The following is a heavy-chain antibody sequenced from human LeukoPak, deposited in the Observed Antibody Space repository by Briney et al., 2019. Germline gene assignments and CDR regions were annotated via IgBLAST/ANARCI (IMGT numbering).Heavy chain of an antibody. CDR2: IRSKAYGGTT. V-gene: IGHV3-49*04. J-gene: IGHJ4*02. Sequence: GGSLRLSCTASGFTFGDYAMSWVRQAPGKGLEWVGFIRSKAYGGTTEYAASVKGRFTISRDDSKSIAYLQMNSLKTEDTAVYYCTRGNGEAIDYWGQRTLVTVSS. D-gene: IGHD4-17*01. CDR1: GFTFGDYA. CDR3: TRGNGEAIDY.